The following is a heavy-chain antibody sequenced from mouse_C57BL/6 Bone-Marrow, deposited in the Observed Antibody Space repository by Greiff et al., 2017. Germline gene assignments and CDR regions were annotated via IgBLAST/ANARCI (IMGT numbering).Heavy chain of an antibody. CDR1: GYTFTSYW. D-gene: IGHD1-1*01. CDR2: IYPGNSDT. CDR3: TKPSGYGGGYGFAY. V-gene: IGHV1-5*01. J-gene: IGHJ3*01. Sequence: VQLQQSGTVLARPGASVKMSCKTSGYTFTSYWMHWVKQRPGQGLEWIGAIYPGNSDTSYNQKFKGKAKLTAVKSASTAYLVHSSLTTEDSAVYYVTKPSGYGGGYGFAYWGQGTLVTVSA.